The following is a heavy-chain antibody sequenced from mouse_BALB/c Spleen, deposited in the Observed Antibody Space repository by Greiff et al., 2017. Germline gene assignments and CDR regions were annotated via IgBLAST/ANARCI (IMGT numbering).Heavy chain of an antibody. CDR3: AREDGYYVLDY. CDR2: SRNKANDYTT. D-gene: IGHD2-3*01. J-gene: IGHJ2*01. Sequence: EVHLVESGGGLVQPGGSLRLSCATSGFTFSDFYMEWVRQPPGKRLEWIAASRNKANDYTTEYSASVKGRFIVSRDTSHSILYLQMNALRAEDTAIYYCAREDGYYVLDYWGQGTTLTVSS. CDR1: GFTFSDFY. V-gene: IGHV7-1*02.